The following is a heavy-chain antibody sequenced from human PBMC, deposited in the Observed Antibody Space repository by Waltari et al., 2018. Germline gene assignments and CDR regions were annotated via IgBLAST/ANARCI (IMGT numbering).Heavy chain of an antibody. D-gene: IGHD1-1*01. Sequence: QVQLQQWGAGLLKPSETLSLTCGVYGGSLVGYNWNWIRQPPGKGLEWIGEINLSGRTNFNPSLKSRVTISVDTSKNQFSLRLSSVTAADTAVYYCARGGYINYGMDVWGQGTTVTVSS. CDR2: INLSGRT. CDR3: ARGGYINYGMDV. V-gene: IGHV4-34*01. CDR1: GGSLVGYN. J-gene: IGHJ6*02.